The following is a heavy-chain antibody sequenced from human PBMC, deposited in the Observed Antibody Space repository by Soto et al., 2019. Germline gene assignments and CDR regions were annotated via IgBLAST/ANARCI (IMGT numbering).Heavy chain of an antibody. V-gene: IGHV1-18*01. CDR1: GYTFTSYG. J-gene: IGHJ4*02. CDR3: ARDVGYGLIDY. D-gene: IGHD5-18*01. CDR2: LNAYNGNT. Sequence: QVQLVQSGAEVKKPGASVKVSCKASGYTFTSYGIRWGRKAPGQGLEWMGWLNAYNGNTNYAQQFQGRVTMTTDTSTSTAYMELRSRRSDDTAVYYCARDVGYGLIDYWGQGTLVTVSS.